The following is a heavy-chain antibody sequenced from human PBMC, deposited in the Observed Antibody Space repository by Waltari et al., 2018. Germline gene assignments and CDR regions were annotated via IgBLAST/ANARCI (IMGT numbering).Heavy chain of an antibody. V-gene: IGHV1-2*02. Sequence: QVQLVQSGAEVKKPGASVKVSCKPSGYSLTAHFLHWVRQAPGQGPEWMGWINPKSGGTNYAQKYQGRVTMTRDTSISTAYVELSRLRSDDTAVYYCARDRDYGDYASWFDPWGQGTLVTVSS. CDR2: INPKSGGT. J-gene: IGHJ5*02. CDR1: GYSLTAHF. D-gene: IGHD4-17*01. CDR3: ARDRDYGDYASWFDP.